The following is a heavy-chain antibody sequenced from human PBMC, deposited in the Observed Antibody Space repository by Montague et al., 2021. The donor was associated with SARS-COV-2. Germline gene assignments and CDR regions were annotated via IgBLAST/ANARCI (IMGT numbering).Heavy chain of an antibody. CDR1: AGAIRDTDYF. V-gene: IGHV4-39*01. J-gene: IGHJ5*02. CDR2: IYYCGTT. Sequence: SETLSLTCTVSAGAIRDTDYFWGWIRQPPGKGLEWIGSIYYCGTTYHNPSLKSRVTISVDTSKNQFSLKLSSVTAADTAVYFCARHRDNLGSLNWFAPWGQGTLVTVSS. D-gene: IGHD3-16*01. CDR3: ARHRDNLGSLNWFAP.